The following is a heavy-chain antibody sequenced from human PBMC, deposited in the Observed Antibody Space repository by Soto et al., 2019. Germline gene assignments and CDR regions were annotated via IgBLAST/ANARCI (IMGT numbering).Heavy chain of an antibody. CDR2: ISAYNGKT. CDR3: ASDDCHGGP. J-gene: IGHJ5*02. D-gene: IGHD2-21*02. V-gene: IGHV1-18*01. CDR1: GYTFTSYS. Sequence: QVQLVQSGAEVKKPGASVKVSCKASGYTFTSYSISWVRQAPGQGLEWMGWISAYNGKTNYAQKLQGRATITTDTSTRTAYSERSRLRSEDTGVYYCASDDCHGGPWGQGTLVTVSS.